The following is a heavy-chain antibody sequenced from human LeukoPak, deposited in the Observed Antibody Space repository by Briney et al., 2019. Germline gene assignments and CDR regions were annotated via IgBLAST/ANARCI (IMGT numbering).Heavy chain of an antibody. Sequence: GGSLRLSWEGSGYTFTTYAMSWVRQAPGKGLEWVAIISYDGSNKYYGDSVKGRFTISRDNSKNTLYLQMNSLRAEDTAVYYCAKARQKYYYDSSGYSVDYWGQGTLVTVSS. CDR1: GYTFTTYA. V-gene: IGHV3-30*04. CDR2: ISYDGSNK. D-gene: IGHD3-22*01. CDR3: AKARQKYYYDSSGYSVDY. J-gene: IGHJ4*02.